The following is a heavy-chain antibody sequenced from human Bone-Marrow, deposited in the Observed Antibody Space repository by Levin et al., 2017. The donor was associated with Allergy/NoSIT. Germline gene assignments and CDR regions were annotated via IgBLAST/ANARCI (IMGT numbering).Heavy chain of an antibody. V-gene: IGHV1-46*01. CDR3: VREGAGAAKNFDY. J-gene: IGHJ4*02. D-gene: IGHD1-26*01. CDR1: GDTLSTYY. CDR2: IDPSGHTT. Sequence: GESLKISCEASGDTLSTYYTHWVRQAPGQGLEWVGGIDPSGHTTYYAPKLQGRLTVTRDTSSSTVYMELSSLRSEDTAVYYCVREGAGAAKNFDYWGQGALVTVSS.